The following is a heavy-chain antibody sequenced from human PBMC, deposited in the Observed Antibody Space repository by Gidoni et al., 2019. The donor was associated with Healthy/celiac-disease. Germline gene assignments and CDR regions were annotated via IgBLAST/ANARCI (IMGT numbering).Heavy chain of an antibody. V-gene: IGHV3-21*01. CDR3: ASGAATLFDY. CDR2: ISSSSSYI. J-gene: IGHJ4*02. Sequence: EVQLVESGGGLVKPGGSLRLSCAASGFTFSSYSMNWVRQAPGKGLEWVSSISSSSSYIYYADSVKGRFTISRDNAKNSLYLQMNSLRAEDTAVYYCASGAATLFDYWGQGTLVTVSS. CDR1: GFTFSSYS.